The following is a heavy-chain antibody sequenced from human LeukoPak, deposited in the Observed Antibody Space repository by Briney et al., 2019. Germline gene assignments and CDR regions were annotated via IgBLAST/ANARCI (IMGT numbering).Heavy chain of an antibody. CDR3: AKDRFYFGSGSYYSGWCFDL. V-gene: IGHV3-23*01. Sequence: GGSLRLSCAASGITFSMYAMSWVRQAPGKGLEWVATINDRGTFTYYPDSLKGRVTVSRDNSKDTLYLELNSLTAEDTALYYCAKDRFYFGSGSYYSGWCFDLWGRGTLITVSS. J-gene: IGHJ2*01. CDR1: GITFSMYA. D-gene: IGHD3-10*01. CDR2: INDRGTFT.